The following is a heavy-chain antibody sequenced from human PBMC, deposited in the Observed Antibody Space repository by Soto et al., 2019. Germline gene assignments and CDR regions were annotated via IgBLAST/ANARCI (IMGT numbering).Heavy chain of an antibody. Sequence: PSETLSLTCTVSGGSISSGGYYWSWIRQHPGKGMEWIGYIYYSGSTYYNPSLKSRVTISVDTSNNQFSLRLTSVTAADTAVYYCARLGAYYQSLDPWGPGTLVTVSS. CDR1: GGSISSGGYY. D-gene: IGHD2-21*01. J-gene: IGHJ5*02. CDR2: IYYSGST. V-gene: IGHV4-31*03. CDR3: ARLGAYYQSLDP.